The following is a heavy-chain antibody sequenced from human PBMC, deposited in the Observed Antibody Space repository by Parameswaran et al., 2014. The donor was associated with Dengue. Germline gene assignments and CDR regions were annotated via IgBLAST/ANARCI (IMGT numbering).Heavy chain of an antibody. Sequence: WVRQAPGQRLERMGWINVDNGNTKYSQKFQGRVTITRDTSASTAYMELSSLRSEDTAVYYCARDKGSSWYFFDYWARNLVTVSS. V-gene: IGHV1-3*01. D-gene: IGHD6-13*01. CDR3: ARDKGSSWYFFDY. J-gene: IGHJ4*01. CDR2: INVDNGNT.